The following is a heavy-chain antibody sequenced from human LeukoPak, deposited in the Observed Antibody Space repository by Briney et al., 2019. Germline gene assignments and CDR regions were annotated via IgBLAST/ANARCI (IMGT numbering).Heavy chain of an antibody. Sequence: SETLSLTCTVSGGSISSSSYYWGWIRQPPGKGLEWIGSIYYSGSTYYNPSLKSRFTISVDTSKNQFSLKLSSVTAADTAVYYCARQAKYYYGSENPFDYWGQGTLVTVSS. CDR3: ARQAKYYYGSENPFDY. CDR2: IYYSGST. J-gene: IGHJ4*02. V-gene: IGHV4-39*01. D-gene: IGHD3-10*01. CDR1: GGSISSSSYY.